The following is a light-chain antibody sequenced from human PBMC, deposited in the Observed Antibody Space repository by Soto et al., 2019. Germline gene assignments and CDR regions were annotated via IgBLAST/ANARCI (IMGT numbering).Light chain of an antibody. CDR1: QSVSSSY. CDR3: QQYGSSPLT. CDR2: GAS. J-gene: IGKJ4*01. V-gene: IGKV3-20*01. Sequence: EIVLTQSPGTLSLSPGERATLSCRASQSVSSSYLAWYQQKPGQAPRLLIFGASNRANGIPDRFSGSGSGTDFTLTICRLEPEDFAVFYCQQYGSSPLTFGGGTKVEIK.